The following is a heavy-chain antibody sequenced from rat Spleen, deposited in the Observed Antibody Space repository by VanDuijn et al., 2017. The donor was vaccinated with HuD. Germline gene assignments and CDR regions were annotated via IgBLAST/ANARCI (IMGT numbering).Heavy chain of an antibody. CDR1: GFTFSSFP. CDR3: ARGGFFRF. V-gene: IGHV5-46*01. D-gene: IGHD1-6*01. J-gene: IGHJ2*01. CDR2: ISTRGGST. Sequence: EVQLVESGGDLVQPGRSMKLSCAASGFTFSSFPMAWVRQAPTKGLEWVATISTRGGSTYYRDSVKGRFTISRDNAKSTLYLQMDSLRSEDTATYYCARGGFFRFWGQGVMVTVSS.